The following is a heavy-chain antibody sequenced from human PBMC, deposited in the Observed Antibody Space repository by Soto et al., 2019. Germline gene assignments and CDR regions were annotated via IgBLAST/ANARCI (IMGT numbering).Heavy chain of an antibody. CDR2: IYNSGST. D-gene: IGHD3-10*01. V-gene: IGHV4-31*03. CDR3: AGSGRVRRFDY. CDR1: GGSISSGGYY. J-gene: IGHJ4*02. Sequence: QVQLRESGPGLVKPSQTLSLTCTVSGGSISSGGYYWSWIRQHPGKGLEWIGYIYNSGSTYYTPSLKSRLNISVATSKNQFSLNMRSVTAADTAVDYCAGSGRVRRFDYWGQGTLVTVSS.